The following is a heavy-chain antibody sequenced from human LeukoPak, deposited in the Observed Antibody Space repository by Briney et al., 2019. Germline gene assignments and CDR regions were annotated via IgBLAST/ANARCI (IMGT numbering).Heavy chain of an antibody. Sequence: ASVKVSCKASGYTFTSYGLSWVRQAPGQGLEWMGWINPNSGGTNYAQKFQGRVTMTRDTSISTAYMELSRLRSDDTAVYYCARDSSGHNDYWGQGTLVTVSS. CDR2: INPNSGGT. V-gene: IGHV1-2*02. CDR3: ARDSSGHNDY. J-gene: IGHJ4*02. CDR1: GYTFTSYG. D-gene: IGHD3-22*01.